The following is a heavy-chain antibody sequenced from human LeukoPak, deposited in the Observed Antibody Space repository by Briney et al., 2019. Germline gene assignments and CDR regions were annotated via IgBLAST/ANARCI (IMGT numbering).Heavy chain of an antibody. V-gene: IGHV1-2*02. CDR2: INPNSGGT. J-gene: IGHJ4*02. D-gene: IGHD2-15*01. CDR3: ARGREVVVAATLPYDY. Sequence: GASVKVSCKASGYTFTGYYMHWVRQAPGQGLEWMGWINPNSGGTNYAQKFQGRVTMTRDTSISTAYMELSSLRSEDTAVYYCARGREVVVAATLPYDYWGQGTLVTVSS. CDR1: GYTFTGYY.